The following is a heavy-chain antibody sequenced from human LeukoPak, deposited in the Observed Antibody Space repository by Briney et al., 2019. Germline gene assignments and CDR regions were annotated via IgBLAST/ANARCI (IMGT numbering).Heavy chain of an antibody. CDR3: ARGTRGLYRVSGVYYFDY. CDR2: INHSGST. D-gene: IGHD1-26*01. V-gene: IGHV4-34*01. Sequence: PSETLSLTCAVYGGSFSGYYWSWIRQPPGKGLQWIGEINHSGSTNYNPSLKSRVTISVDTSKNQFSLKLSSVTAADTAVYYCARGTRGLYRVSGVYYFDYWGQGTLVTVSS. J-gene: IGHJ4*02. CDR1: GGSFSGYY.